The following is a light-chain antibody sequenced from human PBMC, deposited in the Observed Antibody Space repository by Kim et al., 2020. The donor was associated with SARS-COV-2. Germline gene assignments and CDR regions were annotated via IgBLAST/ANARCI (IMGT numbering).Light chain of an antibody. Sequence: PGQSVTISCSGTSSDFGPYNYVSWYQQHPGKAPKLIIYEVTKRPSGVPDRFSGSKSGNTASLTVSGLQAEDEADYYCTSHANNNYVFGTGTKVTVL. CDR1: SSDFGPYNY. CDR3: TSHANNNYV. V-gene: IGLV2-8*01. CDR2: EVT. J-gene: IGLJ1*01.